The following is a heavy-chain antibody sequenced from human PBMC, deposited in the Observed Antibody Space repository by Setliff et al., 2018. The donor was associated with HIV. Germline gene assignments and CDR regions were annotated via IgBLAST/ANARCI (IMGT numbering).Heavy chain of an antibody. CDR2: ISTYNGNT. CDR3: ARVVEASWFDT. Sequence: ASVKVSCKASGSTSISYGVSWVRQAPGQGLEWIGWISTYNGNTHYAQKVQGRITMTTDTSTTTSYMELRSLRSDDTAVYYCARVVEASWFDTWGQGTLVTVSS. CDR1: GSTSISYG. V-gene: IGHV1-18*01. J-gene: IGHJ5*02.